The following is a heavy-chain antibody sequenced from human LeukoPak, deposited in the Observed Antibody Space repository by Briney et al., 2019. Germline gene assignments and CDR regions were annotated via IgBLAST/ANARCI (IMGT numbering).Heavy chain of an antibody. D-gene: IGHD5-18*01. CDR1: GGTFSSYA. J-gene: IGHJ4*02. Sequence: ASVKVSCKASGGTFSSYAISWVRQAPGQGLEWMGGIIPIFGTANYAQKFQGRVTITADESTSTAYMELSSLRSEDTAVYYCAREAYSYGYGNFDYWGQGTLVTVSS. V-gene: IGHV1-69*13. CDR2: IIPIFGTA. CDR3: AREAYSYGYGNFDY.